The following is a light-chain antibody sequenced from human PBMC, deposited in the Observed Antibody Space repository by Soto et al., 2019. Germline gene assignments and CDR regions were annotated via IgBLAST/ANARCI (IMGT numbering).Light chain of an antibody. CDR3: QQYDNSPIT. J-gene: IGKJ5*01. V-gene: IGKV3-20*01. Sequence: EIVMTQSPATLSVSPGERASLSCRASQSISSSFLAWYQQEPGQAPRLLIYGASSRATGIPDRFSGTGSETDFTLTISRLETEDFAVYYCQQYDNSPITFGQGTRLEIK. CDR1: QSISSSF. CDR2: GAS.